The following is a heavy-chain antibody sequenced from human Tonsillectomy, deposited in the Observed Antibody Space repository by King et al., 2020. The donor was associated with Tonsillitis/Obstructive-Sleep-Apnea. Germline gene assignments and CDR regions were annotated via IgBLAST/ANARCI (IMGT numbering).Heavy chain of an antibody. CDR2: INHGGST. CDR1: GGSFSDYY. J-gene: IGHJ4*02. CDR3: ARDNIVVVSGAIPSYFDY. Sequence: VQLQQWGAGLLKPSETLSLTCAVYGGSFSDYYWSWIRQPPGRGLEGIGEINHGGSTNYNPSLKSRVTISLDTSKNQVSLKLISVTAADTAVYYCARDNIVVVSGAIPSYFDYWGQGTLVTVTS. D-gene: IGHD2-2*01. V-gene: IGHV4-34*01.